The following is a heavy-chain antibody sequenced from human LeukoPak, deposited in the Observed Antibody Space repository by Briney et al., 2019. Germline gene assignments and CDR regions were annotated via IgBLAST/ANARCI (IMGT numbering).Heavy chain of an antibody. J-gene: IGHJ6*02. CDR3: AREMGYCSSTSCLDYYYYYGMDV. CDR2: IIPIFGTA. D-gene: IGHD2-2*01. CDR1: GGTFSSYA. Sequence: RASVKVSCKASGGTFSSYAISWVRQAPGQGLEWMGGIIPIFGTANYAQKFQGRVTITADESTSTAYMELSSLRSADTAVYYCAREMGYCSSTSCLDYYYYYGMDVWGQGTTVTVSS. V-gene: IGHV1-69*13.